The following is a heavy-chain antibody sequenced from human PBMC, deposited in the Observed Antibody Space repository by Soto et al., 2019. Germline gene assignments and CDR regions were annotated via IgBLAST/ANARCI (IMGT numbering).Heavy chain of an antibody. CDR3: ASTTVWKNAFEI. CDR1: GVTVNTNY. Sequence: EVQLVESGGGLIQPGGSLRLSCAASGVTVNTNYMSWVRQSPGKGLEWVSLIESGGSIYYADSVKGRFTISRDIFKNTLSLQMNSLRVDDTAVYYCASTTVWKNAFEIWGQGTLVTVSS. D-gene: IGHD3-16*01. V-gene: IGHV3-53*01. J-gene: IGHJ3*02. CDR2: IESGGSI.